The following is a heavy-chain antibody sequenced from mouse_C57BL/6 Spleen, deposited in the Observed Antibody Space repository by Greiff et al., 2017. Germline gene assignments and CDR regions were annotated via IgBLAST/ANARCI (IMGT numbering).Heavy chain of an antibody. CDR1: GFNIKDDY. D-gene: IGHD1-1*01. V-gene: IGHV14-4*01. J-gene: IGHJ2*01. CDR2: IDPENGDT. Sequence: VQLQQSGAELVRPGASVKLSCTASGFNIKDDYMHWVKQRPEQGLEWIGWIDPENGDTEYASKFQGKATITADTSSNTAYLQLSSLTSEDTAVYYCTTCSSWWRGYWGQGTTLTVSS. CDR3: TTCSSWWRGY.